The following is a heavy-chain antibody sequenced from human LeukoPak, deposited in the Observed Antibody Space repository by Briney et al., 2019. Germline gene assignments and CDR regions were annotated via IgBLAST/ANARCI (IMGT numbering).Heavy chain of an antibody. J-gene: IGHJ6*03. CDR2: ISNSGSTI. Sequence: GGSLRLSCAASGFTFSDYYMSWIRQAPGKGLEWVSHISNSGSTIYYADSVKGRFTVSRDDAKNSLYLQMNSLRAEDTAVYYCARDRGLVATNADYYMDVWGKGTTVTVSS. D-gene: IGHD5-12*01. CDR1: GFTFSDYY. CDR3: ARDRGLVATNADYYMDV. V-gene: IGHV3-11*01.